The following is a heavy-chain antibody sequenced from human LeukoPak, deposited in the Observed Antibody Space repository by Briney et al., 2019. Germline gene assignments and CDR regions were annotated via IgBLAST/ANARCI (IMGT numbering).Heavy chain of an antibody. D-gene: IGHD6-25*01. Sequence: SETLSLTCDVSGGSVTSSNWWTWFRQPPGKGLEWIGEVHLDGGTNYNPSLKSRLVMSADLPENHISLKLTSVTAADTAVYYCAREGGFYRPLDYSGLGTLVTVSS. CDR2: VHLDGGT. J-gene: IGHJ4*02. CDR3: AREGGFYRPLDY. CDR1: GGSVTSSNW. V-gene: IGHV4-4*02.